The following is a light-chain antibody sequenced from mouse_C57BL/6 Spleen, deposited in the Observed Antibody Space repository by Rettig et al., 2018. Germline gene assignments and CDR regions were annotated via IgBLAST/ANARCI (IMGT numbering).Light chain of an antibody. V-gene: IGKV16-104*01. J-gene: IGKJ4*01. CDR2: SGS. Sequence: ITQSPSYLAASPGETITINCRASKSISKYLAWYQEKPGKTNNLLMYSGSTLQSGIPSRFSGSGSGTDFTLTISSLEPEDFAMYYCQQHNEYPFTFGSGTKLEIK. CDR3: QQHNEYPFT. CDR1: KSISKY.